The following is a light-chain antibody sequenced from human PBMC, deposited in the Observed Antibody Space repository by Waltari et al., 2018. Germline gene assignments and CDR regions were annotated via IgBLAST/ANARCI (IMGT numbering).Light chain of an antibody. CDR1: IIRTYY. J-gene: IGLJ2*01. V-gene: IGLV3-19*01. CDR3: SSRELSGHVV. CDR2: GKN. Sequence: SSDLTQDPDVSVALGQTVRITCKGDIIRTYYCNWVRQKPGQDPELVIYGKNNRPSGLPGRFSASSSENTASLIITGAQAEEEADYYCSSRELSGHVVFGGGTRLTVL.